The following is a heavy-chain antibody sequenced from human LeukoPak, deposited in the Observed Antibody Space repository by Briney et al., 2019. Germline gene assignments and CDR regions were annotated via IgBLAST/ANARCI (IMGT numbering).Heavy chain of an antibody. J-gene: IGHJ4*02. D-gene: IGHD5-12*01. CDR3: ARRGYSGYGPEAYFDY. CDR1: GGTFSSYA. V-gene: IGHV1-69*06. CDR2: IIPIFGTA. Sequence: VASLKVSCTASGGTFSSYAISWVRHAPGPGVEWMGRIIPIFGTANYAQKFQGRVTITADKSTSTAYMELSSLRSEDTAVYYCARRGYSGYGPEAYFDYWGQGTLVTVSS.